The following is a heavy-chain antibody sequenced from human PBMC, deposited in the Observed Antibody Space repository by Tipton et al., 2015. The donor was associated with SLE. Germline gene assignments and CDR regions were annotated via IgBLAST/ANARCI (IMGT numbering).Heavy chain of an antibody. CDR3: ARDARTSMVRGVDALEI. V-gene: IGHV1-18*01. D-gene: IGHD3-10*01. CDR1: GYTFTSYG. Sequence: QLVQSGAEVKKPGASVKVSCKASGYTFTSYGISWVRQAPGQGLEWMGWISAYNGNTNYAQKLQGRVTMTTDTSTSTAYMELRSLRSDDTAGYYSARDARTSMVRGVDALEIWGQGTMVTVSS. J-gene: IGHJ3*02. CDR2: ISAYNGNT.